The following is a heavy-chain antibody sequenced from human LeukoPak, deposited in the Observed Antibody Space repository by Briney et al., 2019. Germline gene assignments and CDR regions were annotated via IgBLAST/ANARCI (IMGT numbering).Heavy chain of an antibody. CDR2: IYSGGNT. Sequence: GGSLRLSCAASGFTVSYNYMTWVRQAPGKGLEWVSVIYSGGNTYYADSVKGRFTTSRDNSKNTLYLQMNSLRAEDTAVYYCARGGYSGHVALDYWGQGTLVTVSS. CDR3: ARGGYSGHVALDY. CDR1: GFTVSYNY. D-gene: IGHD5-12*01. J-gene: IGHJ4*02. V-gene: IGHV3-53*01.